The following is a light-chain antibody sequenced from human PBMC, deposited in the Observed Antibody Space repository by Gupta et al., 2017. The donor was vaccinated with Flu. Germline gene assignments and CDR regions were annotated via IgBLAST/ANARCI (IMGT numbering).Light chain of an antibody. CDR2: SAS. CDR3: LQHNSYPFT. Sequence: QSPSPLSASVGDRVTITCRASQDIGHDLGWYQQKPGKAPRRLIYSASTLQSEVPSRFSGSGYGTDFTLTISSLRPEDFATYYCLQHNSYPFTFGPGTKV. J-gene: IGKJ3*01. V-gene: IGKV1-17*01. CDR1: QDIGHD.